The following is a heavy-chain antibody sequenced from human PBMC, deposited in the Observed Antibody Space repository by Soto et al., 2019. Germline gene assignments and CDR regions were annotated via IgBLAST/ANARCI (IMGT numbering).Heavy chain of an antibody. V-gene: IGHV3-21*01. CDR3: ARASWDYDILTAAVDY. CDR1: GFTFSSYS. J-gene: IGHJ4*02. Sequence: GGSLRLSCAASGFTFSSYSMNWVRQAPGKGLEWVSSISSSSSYIYYADSVKGRFTISRDNAKNSLYLQMNSLRAEDTAVYYCARASWDYDILTAAVDYWGQGTLVTVSS. CDR2: ISSSSSYI. D-gene: IGHD3-9*01.